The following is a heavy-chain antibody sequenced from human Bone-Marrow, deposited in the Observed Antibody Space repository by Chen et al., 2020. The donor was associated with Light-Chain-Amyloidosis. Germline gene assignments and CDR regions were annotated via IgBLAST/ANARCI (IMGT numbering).Heavy chain of an antibody. CDR3: ARAWGSSSGSLEY. CDR2: IYHSGST. V-gene: IGHV4-4*02. D-gene: IGHD6-19*01. CDR1: GDSLSSSHW. J-gene: IGHJ4*02. Sequence: QVQLQESGPGLVKPSGTLSLTCAVSGDSLSSSHWWSWVRQPPGKGLEWIGEIYHSGSTNYTPSLKSRVTISVDKSKNQFSLNLSSVTAADTAVNYCARAWGSSSGSLEYWGQGTLVTVSS.